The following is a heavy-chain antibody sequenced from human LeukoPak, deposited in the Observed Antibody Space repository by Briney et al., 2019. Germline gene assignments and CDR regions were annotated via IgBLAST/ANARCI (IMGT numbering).Heavy chain of an antibody. V-gene: IGHV1-8*01. CDR1: GYTFTSYD. J-gene: IGHJ4*02. CDR3: ARAAGDLDY. Sequence: GASVKVSCKVSGYTFTSYDINWGRPATGQGLEWVGWMNTNSGNTGSAQKFQGRITMTRDTSISTAYMELSSVRSEDTAIYYCARAAGDLDYWGQGTLVTVSS. CDR2: MNTNSGNT.